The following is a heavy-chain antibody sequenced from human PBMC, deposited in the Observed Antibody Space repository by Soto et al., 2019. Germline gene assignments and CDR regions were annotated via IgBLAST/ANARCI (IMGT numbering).Heavy chain of an antibody. V-gene: IGHV4-59*01. J-gene: IGHJ4*02. D-gene: IGHD6-19*01. CDR3: ARFSGWYSAFDY. CDR1: GGSISSYY. CDR2: IYYSGST. Sequence: SETLSLTCTVSGGSISSYYSSWIRQPPGKGLEWIAYIYYSGSTNYNPSLKSRVTISVDTSKNEFSLKLHSVTAADTAVYYCARFSGWYSAFDYWGQGTTVTVYS.